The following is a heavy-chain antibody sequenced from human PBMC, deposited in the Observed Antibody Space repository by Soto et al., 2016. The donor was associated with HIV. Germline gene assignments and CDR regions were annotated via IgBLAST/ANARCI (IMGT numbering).Heavy chain of an antibody. CDR3: ARDLLRRPRGSFDI. CDR2: IYSGGDT. CDR1: EFIVSSNY. Sequence: EVQLVESGGGLVQPGGSLRLSCAASEFIVSSNYMNWVRQAPGQGLEWVSIIYSGGDTNYADSVKGRFTISRDNSKNTLYLQMNSLRAEDTAVYYCARDLLRRPRGSFDIVGPRDTGHRLF. D-gene: IGHD4-17*01. V-gene: IGHV3-66*01. J-gene: IGHJ3*02.